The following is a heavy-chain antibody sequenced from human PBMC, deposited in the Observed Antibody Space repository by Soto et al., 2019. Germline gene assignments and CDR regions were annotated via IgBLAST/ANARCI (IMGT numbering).Heavy chain of an antibody. CDR1: GFTFSSYS. Sequence: EVQLVESGGGLVKPGGSLRLSCAASGFTFSSYSMNWVRQAPGKGLEWVSSISSSSSYIYYADSVKGRFTISRDNAKNSLYLQMNSLRAEDTAVYYCARDVEYYDFWSGYYYYYGMDGWGQGTTVTVSS. D-gene: IGHD3-3*01. CDR2: ISSSSSYI. V-gene: IGHV3-21*01. J-gene: IGHJ6*02. CDR3: ARDVEYYDFWSGYYYYYGMDG.